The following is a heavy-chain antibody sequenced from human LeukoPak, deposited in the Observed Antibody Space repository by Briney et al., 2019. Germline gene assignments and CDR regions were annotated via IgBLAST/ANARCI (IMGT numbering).Heavy chain of an antibody. J-gene: IGHJ4*02. V-gene: IGHV4-59*08. CDR2: IVYSGST. CDR1: GGSISSYY. Sequence: SETLSLTCSVSGGSISSYYWSWIRQPPGKGLEWIGYIVYSGSTNYNPSLKSRVTISVDTSKNQFSLKLSSVTAADTAVYYCAVRRLGDYLDYWGQGTLVTVSS. D-gene: IGHD1-1*01. CDR3: AVRRLGDYLDY.